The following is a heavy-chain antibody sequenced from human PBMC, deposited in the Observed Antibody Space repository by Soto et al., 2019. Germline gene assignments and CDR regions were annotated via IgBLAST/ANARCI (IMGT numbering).Heavy chain of an antibody. Sequence: EVQLVESGGGLVQPGGSLRLSCAASGFTFSSYDMHWVRQATGKGLEWVSAIGTAGDTYYPGSVKCRFTISRENAKNSLYLQMNSLRAGDTAVYYCARGGGVVPAAPFDYWGQGTLVTVSS. CDR3: ARGGGVVPAAPFDY. J-gene: IGHJ4*02. CDR1: GFTFSSYD. CDR2: IGTAGDT. V-gene: IGHV3-13*01. D-gene: IGHD2-2*01.